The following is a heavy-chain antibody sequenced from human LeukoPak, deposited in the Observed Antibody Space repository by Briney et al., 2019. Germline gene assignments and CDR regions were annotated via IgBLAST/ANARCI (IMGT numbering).Heavy chain of an antibody. CDR3: ARDGGSSWYSTTFDY. CDR2: IYTSGST. CDR1: GGSISSYY. D-gene: IGHD6-13*01. Sequence: KPSETLSLTCTVSGGSISSYYWSWIRQPAGKGLEWIRRIYTSGSTNYNPSLKSRVTMSVDTSKNQFSLKLSSVTAADTAVYYCARDGGSSWYSTTFDYWGQGTLVTVSS. J-gene: IGHJ4*02. V-gene: IGHV4-4*07.